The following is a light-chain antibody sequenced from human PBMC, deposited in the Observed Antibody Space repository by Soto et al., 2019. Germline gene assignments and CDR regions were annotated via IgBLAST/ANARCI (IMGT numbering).Light chain of an antibody. Sequence: SYELTQPPSVSVAPGQTARITCGGNDIGSKSVHRYHQKPGQAPVLVVYDDSDRPSGIPERFSGSNSGNTATLTISRVEAGDEADYHCQVWDKSSYHWVFGGGTKVTVL. CDR3: QVWDKSSYHWV. V-gene: IGLV3-21*02. J-gene: IGLJ3*02. CDR2: DDS. CDR1: DIGSKS.